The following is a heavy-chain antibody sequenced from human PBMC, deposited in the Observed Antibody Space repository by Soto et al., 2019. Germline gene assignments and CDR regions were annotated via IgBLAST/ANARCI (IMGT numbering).Heavy chain of an antibody. CDR2: IMPVFRRP. CDR3: ARAKDRPQLGGNYYYILDV. CDR1: GGTFRTSA. D-gene: IGHD3-3*02. J-gene: IGHJ6*02. Sequence: QVQLVQSGAEVKKPGSSVKVSCKASGGTFRTSAISWMRQAPGQGLEWVGGIMPVFRRPKYAQNFQGRVTISADESTSTAYMELSSLRSDDTAVYYCARAKDRPQLGGNYYYILDVWGQGTAVTVSS. V-gene: IGHV1-69*12.